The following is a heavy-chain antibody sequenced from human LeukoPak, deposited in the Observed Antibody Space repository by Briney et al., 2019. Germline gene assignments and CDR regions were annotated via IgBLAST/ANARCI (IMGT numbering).Heavy chain of an antibody. V-gene: IGHV1-69*13. D-gene: IGHD6-13*01. CDR2: IIPIFGTT. CDR1: GGTFSSYA. CDR3: ARGNSSSWEFDY. Sequence: SVKVSCKASGGTFSSYAISWVRQAPGQGLEWMGGIIPIFGTTNYAQKFQGRVTITADESTSTAYMELSSLRSEDTAIYYCARGNSSSWEFDYWGQGALVTVSS. J-gene: IGHJ4*02.